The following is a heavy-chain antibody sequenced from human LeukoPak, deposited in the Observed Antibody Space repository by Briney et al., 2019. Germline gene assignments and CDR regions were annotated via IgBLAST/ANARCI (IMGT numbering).Heavy chain of an antibody. Sequence: TWGSLRLSCAASGFTFSSYAMHWVRQAPGKGLEYVSAISSNGGSTYYANSVKGRFTISRDNSKNTLFLQMGSLRAEDMAVYYCARGGSIAARPIDYWGQGTLVTVSS. CDR1: GFTFSSYA. CDR3: ARGGSIAARPIDY. V-gene: IGHV3-64*01. D-gene: IGHD6-6*01. CDR2: ISSNGGST. J-gene: IGHJ4*02.